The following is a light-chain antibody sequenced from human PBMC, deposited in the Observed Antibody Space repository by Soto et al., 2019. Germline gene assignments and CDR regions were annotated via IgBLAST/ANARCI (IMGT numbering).Light chain of an antibody. CDR1: HSVSSRF. V-gene: IGKV3-20*01. CDR2: GAL. Sequence: EIVMTQSPAILSVSPGERATLSCRASHSVSSRFLAWYQQKPGQAPRLLIYGALSRATGIPDRFSGSGSGTDFTLTISRLEPEDFALYYCQQYATSPLTFGGGTKVDIK. CDR3: QQYATSPLT. J-gene: IGKJ4*01.